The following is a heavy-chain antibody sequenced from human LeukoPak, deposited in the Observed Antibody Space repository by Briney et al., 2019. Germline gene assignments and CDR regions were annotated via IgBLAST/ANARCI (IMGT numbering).Heavy chain of an antibody. CDR3: AKDLSRYSYGSYYFDY. Sequence: GGSLRLSCAASGFTFSNAWMNWVRQAPGKGLEWVGRIKSKTDGGTTDYAAPVKGRFTISRDDSKNTLYLQMNSLRAEDTAVYYCAKDLSRYSYGSYYFDYWGQGTLVTVSS. D-gene: IGHD5-18*01. V-gene: IGHV3-15*07. CDR1: GFTFSNAW. CDR2: IKSKTDGGTT. J-gene: IGHJ4*02.